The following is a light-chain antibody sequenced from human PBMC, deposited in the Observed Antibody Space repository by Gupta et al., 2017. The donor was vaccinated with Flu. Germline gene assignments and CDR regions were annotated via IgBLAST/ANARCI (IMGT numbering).Light chain of an antibody. Sequence: ISCRSSQSLLHRNGYNYLDWYLQKPEQSPQLLIYLGSNRASGVPDRFSGSGSGTDFTLKISRVEAEDVWVYYYMQALQTPLTFGGGTKVEIK. CDR1: QSLLHRNGYNY. CDR2: LGS. CDR3: MQALQTPLT. J-gene: IGKJ4*01. V-gene: IGKV2-28*01.